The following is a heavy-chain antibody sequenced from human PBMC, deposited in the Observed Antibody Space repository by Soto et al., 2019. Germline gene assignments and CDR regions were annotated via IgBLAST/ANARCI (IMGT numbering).Heavy chain of an antibody. CDR2: IYYSGST. V-gene: IGHV4-61*08. CDR3: ARLNVGYCSSTSCYGSDWFDP. Sequence: SETLSLTCTVSGGSISSGGYYWSWIRQPPGKGLEWIGYIYYSGSTNYNPSLKSRVTISVDTSKNQFSLKLSSVTAADTAVYYCARLNVGYCSSTSCYGSDWFDPWGQGTLVTVSS. CDR1: GGSISSGGYY. D-gene: IGHD2-2*01. J-gene: IGHJ5*02.